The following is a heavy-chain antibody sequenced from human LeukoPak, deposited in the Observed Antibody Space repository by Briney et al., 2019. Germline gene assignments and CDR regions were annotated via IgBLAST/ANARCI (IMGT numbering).Heavy chain of an antibody. Sequence: SGTLSLTCTVSGGSISSYYWSWIRQPPGKGLEWIGYIYYSGSTNYNPSLKSRVTISVDTSKNQFSLKLSSVTAADTAVYYCARGRGYSYDLYYFDYWGQGTLVTVSS. J-gene: IGHJ4*02. CDR3: ARGRGYSYDLYYFDY. CDR2: IYYSGST. CDR1: GGSISSYY. D-gene: IGHD5-18*01. V-gene: IGHV4-59*01.